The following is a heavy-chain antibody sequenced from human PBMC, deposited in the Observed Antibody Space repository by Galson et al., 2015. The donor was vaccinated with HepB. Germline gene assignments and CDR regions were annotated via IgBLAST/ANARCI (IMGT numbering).Heavy chain of an antibody. J-gene: IGHJ4*02. CDR1: GYTFTSYG. V-gene: IGHV1-18*04. CDR2: ISAYNGNT. Sequence: SVKVSCKASGYTFTSYGISWVRQAPGQGLEWMGWISAYNGNTNYARKLQGRVTMTTDTSTSTASMELRSLRSDDTAVYYCARVGSSWYYFDYWGQGTLVTVSS. CDR3: ARVGSSWYYFDY. D-gene: IGHD6-13*01.